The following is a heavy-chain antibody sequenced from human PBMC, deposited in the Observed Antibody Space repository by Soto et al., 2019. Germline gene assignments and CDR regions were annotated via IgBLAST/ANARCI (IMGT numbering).Heavy chain of an antibody. V-gene: IGHV3-33*01. CDR1: GFTFSSYG. Sequence: QVQLVESGGGVVQPGRSLRLSCAASGFTFSSYGMHWVRQAPGKGLEWVAVIWYDGSNKYYADSVKGRFTISRDNSKNTLYLQMNSLSAEDTAVYYCARARRRPTLGMDVWGQGTTVTVSS. CDR3: ARARRRPTLGMDV. CDR2: IWYDGSNK. D-gene: IGHD6-25*01. J-gene: IGHJ6*02.